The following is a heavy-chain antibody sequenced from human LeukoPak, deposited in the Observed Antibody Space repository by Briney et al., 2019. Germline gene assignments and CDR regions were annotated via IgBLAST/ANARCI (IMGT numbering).Heavy chain of an antibody. CDR3: ARINNYYDTGGDVFDI. CDR1: GGSISSSSSY. V-gene: IGHV4-39*07. D-gene: IGHD3-22*01. J-gene: IGHJ3*02. Sequence: SETLSLTCTVSGGSISSSSSYWGWIRQPPGKGLEWIGSIYYSGSTYYNPSLKSRVTILVDTSKNQFSLKLSSVTAADTAVYYCARINNYYDTGGDVFDIWGQGTLVTVSS. CDR2: IYYSGST.